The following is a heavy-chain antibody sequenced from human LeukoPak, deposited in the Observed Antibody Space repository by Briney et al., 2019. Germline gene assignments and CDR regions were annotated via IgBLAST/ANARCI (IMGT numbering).Heavy chain of an antibody. J-gene: IGHJ4*02. CDR2: FDSEDGET. CDR3: ATGGPSGYDFDY. D-gene: IGHD5-12*01. CDR1: GYTLTELS. Sequence: ASVKVSCKVSGYTLTELSMHWVRQAPGKGLEWMGGFDSEDGETIYAQKFQGRVTMTEDTSTDTAYMELSRLRSEDTAVYYCATGGPSGYDFDYWGQGTLVTVSS. V-gene: IGHV1-24*01.